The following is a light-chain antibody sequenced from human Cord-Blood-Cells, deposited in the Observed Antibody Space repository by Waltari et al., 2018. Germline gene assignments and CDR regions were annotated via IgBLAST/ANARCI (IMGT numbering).Light chain of an antibody. CDR2: EVS. Sequence: QSALTQPASVSGSPGQSITISCTGTSSDVGGYNYVSWYQQHPGKAPKLMIYEVSNRPSGVSNRVSGSKSGNTASLTSSGLQAEDEADYYCSSYTSSSTRVFGGGTKLTVL. CDR3: SSYTSSSTRV. CDR1: SSDVGGYNY. J-gene: IGLJ3*02. V-gene: IGLV2-14*01.